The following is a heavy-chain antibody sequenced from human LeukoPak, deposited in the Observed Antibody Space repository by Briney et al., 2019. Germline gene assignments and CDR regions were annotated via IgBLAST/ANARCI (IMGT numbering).Heavy chain of an antibody. CDR3: ARSASSSADY. J-gene: IGHJ4*02. V-gene: IGHV1-24*01. CDR1: GYTLTELS. D-gene: IGHD6-6*01. CDR2: FDPEDGET. Sequence: ASVKVSCKVSGYTLTELSMHWGRQAPGKGREWMGGFDPEDGETIYAQKFQGRVTMTEDTSTDTAYMELSSLRAEDTAVYYCARSASSSADYRGQGTLITVSS.